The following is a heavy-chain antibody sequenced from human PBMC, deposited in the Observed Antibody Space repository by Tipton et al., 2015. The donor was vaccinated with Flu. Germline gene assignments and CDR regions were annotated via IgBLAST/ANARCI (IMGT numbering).Heavy chain of an antibody. V-gene: IGHV4-39*01. CDR1: GGSISSSSYY. Sequence: TLSLTCTVSGGSISSSSYYWGWIRQPPGKGLEWIGSIYYSGSTYYNPSLKSRVTISVDTSKSQFSLKQRSVTAADTAVYYCARLSYYDVDLKNFYFDYWGQGALVTVSS. CDR2: IYYSGST. CDR3: ARLSYYDVDLKNFYFDY. J-gene: IGHJ4*02. D-gene: IGHD3-10*02.